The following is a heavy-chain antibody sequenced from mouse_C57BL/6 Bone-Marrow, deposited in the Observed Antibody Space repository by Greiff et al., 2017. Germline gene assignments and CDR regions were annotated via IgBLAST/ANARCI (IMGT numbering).Heavy chain of an antibody. V-gene: IGHV1-15*01. D-gene: IGHD1-2*01. CDR3: TRWDHYFPC. CDR2: IDPETGGT. J-gene: IGHJ2*01. CDR1: GYTFTDYE. Sequence: QVQLKQSGAELVRPGASVTLSCKASGYTFTDYEMHWVKQTPVHGLEWIGAIDPETGGTAYNQKFKGKAILTADKSSSTAYMELRSLTSEDSAVYYCTRWDHYFPCWGQGTTLTVSS.